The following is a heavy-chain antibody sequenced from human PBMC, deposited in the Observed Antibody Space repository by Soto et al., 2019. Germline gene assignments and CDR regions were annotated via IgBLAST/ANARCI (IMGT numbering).Heavy chain of an antibody. CDR1: GDSIRSGNHY. J-gene: IGHJ4*02. V-gene: IGHV4-30-4*01. Sequence: SETLSLTCTVSGDSIRSGNHYWSWIRQPPGKGLEWIGYIYYSGSTYYSPSLKSRVTISVDTSKNQFSLKLSSMTAADTAVYYCAREDILGARSFDYWGQGTPVTVSS. CDR2: IYYSGST. D-gene: IGHD1-26*01. CDR3: AREDILGARSFDY.